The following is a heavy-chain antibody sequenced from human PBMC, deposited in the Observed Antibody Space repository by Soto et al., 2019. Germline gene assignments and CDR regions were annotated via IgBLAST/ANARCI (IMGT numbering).Heavy chain of an antibody. CDR2: ISPYNGKT. Sequence: ASVKVSCKASGYRFTTYGIFWVRQAPGQGLEWMWWISPYNGKTNYAQNLQGRVSMTTDTSTTTAYMELRSLRSDDTAVYYCARDSLSGAFDIWGQGTMVTVSS. J-gene: IGHJ3*02. CDR1: GYRFTTYG. CDR3: ARDSLSGAFDI. V-gene: IGHV1-18*01.